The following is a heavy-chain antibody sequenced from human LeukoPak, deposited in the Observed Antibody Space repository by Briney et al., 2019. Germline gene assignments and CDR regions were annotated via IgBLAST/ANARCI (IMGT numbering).Heavy chain of an antibody. CDR2: INPNSGGT. D-gene: IGHD6-19*01. CDR1: GYTFTGYY. V-gene: IGHV1-2*02. Sequence: ASVKVSCKASGYTFTGYYMHWVRQAPGQGLEWMGWINPNSGGTNYAQKFQGRVTMTRDTSISTAYMELSRLRSDDTAVYYCAGDRPRIAVAGGGPYYFDYWGRGTLVTVSS. CDR3: AGDRPRIAVAGGGPYYFDY. J-gene: IGHJ4*02.